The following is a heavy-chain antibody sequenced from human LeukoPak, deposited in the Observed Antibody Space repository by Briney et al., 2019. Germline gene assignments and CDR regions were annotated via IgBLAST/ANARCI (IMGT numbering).Heavy chain of an antibody. J-gene: IGHJ4*02. V-gene: IGHV7-4-1*02. Sequence: ASVKVPCKASGYTFTSYAMNWVRQAPGQGLEWMGWINTNTGNPTYAQGLTGRFVFSLDTSVSTAYLQISSLKAEDTAVYYCARDAPYNWNDEDYFDYWGQGTLVTVSS. D-gene: IGHD1-1*01. CDR2: INTNTGNP. CDR1: GYTFTSYA. CDR3: ARDAPYNWNDEDYFDY.